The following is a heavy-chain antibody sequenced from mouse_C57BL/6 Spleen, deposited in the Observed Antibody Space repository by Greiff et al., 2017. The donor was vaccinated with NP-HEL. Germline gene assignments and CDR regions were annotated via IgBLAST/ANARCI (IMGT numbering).Heavy chain of an antibody. CDR2: IYPGDGDT. J-gene: IGHJ2*01. CDR1: GYAFSSSW. CDR3: ARRGSSSFDD. D-gene: IGHD1-1*01. Sequence: VQLVESGPELVKPGASVKISCKASGYAFSSSWMNWVKQRPGKGLEWIGRIYPGDGDTNYNGKFKGKATLTADKSSSTAYMQLSSLTSEDSAVYFCARRGSSSFDDWGQGTTLTVSS. V-gene: IGHV1-82*01.